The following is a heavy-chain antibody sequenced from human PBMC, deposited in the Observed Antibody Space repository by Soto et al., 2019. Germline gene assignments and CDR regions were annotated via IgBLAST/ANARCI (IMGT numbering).Heavy chain of an antibody. D-gene: IGHD3-3*01. CDR3: ASPTREWLPPARDYYYGMDV. J-gene: IGHJ6*02. CDR1: GGTFSSYA. V-gene: IGHV1-69*06. CDR2: IIPVFGTA. Sequence: QVQLVQSGAEVKKPGSSVKVSCKASGGTFSSYAISWVRQAPGQGLEWMGGIIPVFGTANYAQKFQGRVTITADTSTSTAYMELSSLRPEDTAVYYCASPTREWLPPARDYYYGMDVWGQGTTVTVSS.